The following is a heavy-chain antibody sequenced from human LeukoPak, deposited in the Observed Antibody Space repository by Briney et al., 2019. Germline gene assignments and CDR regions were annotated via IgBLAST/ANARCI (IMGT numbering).Heavy chain of an antibody. CDR2: IYSGGST. Sequence: PGGSLRLSCAASGFTVSSNYMSWVRQAPGKGLEWVSVIYSGGSTYYADSVKGRFTTSRDNSKNTLFLQMNSLRAEDTAVYYCATAVGYYYDSSGSHFDYWGQGTLVTVSS. D-gene: IGHD3-22*01. CDR1: GFTVSSNY. V-gene: IGHV3-53*01. CDR3: ATAVGYYYDSSGSHFDY. J-gene: IGHJ4*02.